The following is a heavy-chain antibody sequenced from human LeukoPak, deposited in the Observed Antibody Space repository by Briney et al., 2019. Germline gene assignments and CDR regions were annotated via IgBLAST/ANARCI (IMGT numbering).Heavy chain of an antibody. D-gene: IGHD1-26*01. CDR2: ITASGTAM. V-gene: IGHV3-48*02. J-gene: IGHJ4*02. CDR1: GFTFSSYS. CDR3: ASSGSYRFDY. Sequence: GVSLRLSCAASGFTFSSYSMNWVRQAPGKGLEWVSHITASGTAMFYADSVKGRFTISRDNAKNSLYLQMNSLRDEDTAVYYCASSGSYRFDYWGQGTLVTVSS.